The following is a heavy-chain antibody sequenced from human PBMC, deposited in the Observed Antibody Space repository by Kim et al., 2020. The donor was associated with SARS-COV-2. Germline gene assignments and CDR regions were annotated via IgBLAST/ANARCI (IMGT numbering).Heavy chain of an antibody. CDR3: ARGYCGGGACYFPDAFDI. D-gene: IGHD2-15*01. CDR2: IHSSSAHI. J-gene: IGHJ3*02. Sequence: GGSLRLSCAASGFPFSRSLMNWVRQAPGKGLEWVSSIHSSSAHISYADSLKGRFTISRDNAENSLYLQMNGLRVDDTAVYYCARGYCGGGACYFPDAFDIWGQGTMVTVSS. V-gene: IGHV3-21*01. CDR1: GFPFSRSL.